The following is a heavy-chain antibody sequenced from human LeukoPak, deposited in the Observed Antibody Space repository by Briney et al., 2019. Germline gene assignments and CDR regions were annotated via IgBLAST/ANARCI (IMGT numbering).Heavy chain of an antibody. J-gene: IGHJ4*02. D-gene: IGHD2/OR15-2a*01. Sequence: GASVKVSCKASGYTFTSYGISWVRQAPGQGLEWMGIINPSGGSTSYAQKFQGRVTMTRDMSTSTVYMELSSLRSEDTAVYYCARDVLSRQNLAGLDYWGQGTLVTVSS. V-gene: IGHV1-46*01. CDR1: GYTFTSYG. CDR3: ARDVLSRQNLAGLDY. CDR2: INPSGGST.